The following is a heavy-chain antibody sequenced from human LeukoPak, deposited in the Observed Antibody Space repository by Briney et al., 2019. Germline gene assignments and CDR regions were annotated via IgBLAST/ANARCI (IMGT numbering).Heavy chain of an antibody. Sequence: PGGSLRLSCAASGFTFSSYTMNWVRQAPGKGLEWVSSISSSSSYIYHADSVKGRFTVSRDNAKNTLYVQMKSLRAEDTAVYYCAKDFVVVPGNVNYFDYWGQGTLVTVSS. J-gene: IGHJ4*02. CDR1: GFTFSSYT. CDR3: AKDFVVVPGNVNYFDY. CDR2: ISSSSSYI. D-gene: IGHD2-21*02. V-gene: IGHV3-21*04.